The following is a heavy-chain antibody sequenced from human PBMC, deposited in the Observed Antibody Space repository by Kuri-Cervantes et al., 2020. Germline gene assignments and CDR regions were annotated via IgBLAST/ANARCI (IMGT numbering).Heavy chain of an antibody. CDR1: GYTFTSYG. V-gene: IGHV1-18*01. J-gene: IGHJ4*02. D-gene: IGHD3-3*01. Sequence: ASVKVSCKASGYTFTSYGISWVRQAPGQGLEWMGWISAYNGNTNYAQKLQGRVTMTTDTSTSTAYMELGSLRSEDTAVYYCARGRAARFLEWLLSYWGQGTLVTVSS. CDR3: ARGRAARFLEWLLSY. CDR2: ISAYNGNT.